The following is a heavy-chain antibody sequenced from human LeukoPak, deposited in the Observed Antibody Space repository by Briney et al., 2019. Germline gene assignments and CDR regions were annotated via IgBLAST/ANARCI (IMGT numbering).Heavy chain of an antibody. D-gene: IGHD5-12*01. J-gene: IGHJ4*02. CDR2: IYYSGST. V-gene: IGHV4-39*07. CDR3: AGQGVHSGWLSY. Sequence: SETLSLTCTVSGGSISSSSYYWGWIRQPPGKGLEWIGSIYYSGSTYYNPSLKSRVTISVDTSKNQFSLKLSSVTAADTAVYYCAGQGVHSGWLSYWGQGTLVTVSS. CDR1: GGSISSSSYY.